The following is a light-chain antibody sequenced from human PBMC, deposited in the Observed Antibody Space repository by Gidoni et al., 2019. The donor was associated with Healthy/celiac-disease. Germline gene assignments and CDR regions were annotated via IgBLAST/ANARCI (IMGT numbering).Light chain of an antibody. V-gene: IGKV3-15*01. CDR2: GAS. CDR1: QSVSSN. CDR3: QQYNNWPRT. J-gene: IGKJ1*01. Sequence: EILMTQSPATLSVSPGGRATLSCRASQSVSSNLAWYQQKPGQAPRLLIYGASTRATGIPARFSGSGSGTEFTLTISSLQSEDFAVYYCQQYNNWPRTFGPXTKVEIK.